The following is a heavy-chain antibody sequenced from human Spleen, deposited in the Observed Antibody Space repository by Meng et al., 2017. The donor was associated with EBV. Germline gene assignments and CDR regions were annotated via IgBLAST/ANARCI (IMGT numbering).Heavy chain of an antibody. V-gene: IGHV4-4*02. CDR2: ISHSGSP. Sequence: QLKGSGPGLVKPSGTLSLTCAVSNGSISSNKWWSWVRQSPGKGLEWIGEISHSGSPNYNPSLKSRVTISVDTSNNHFSLRLTSVTAADTAVYYCARQDPTISTRPFDYWGQGTLVTVSS. J-gene: IGHJ4*02. CDR3: ARQDPTISTRPFDY. CDR1: NGSISSNKW. D-gene: IGHD6-6*01.